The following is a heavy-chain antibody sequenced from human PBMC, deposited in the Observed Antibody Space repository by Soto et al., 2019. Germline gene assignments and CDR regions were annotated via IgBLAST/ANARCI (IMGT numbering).Heavy chain of an antibody. V-gene: IGHV3-23*01. Sequence: GGSLSLSCAASGFTFGIYAMNWFRQAPGKGLEWVSALSGSGGSTYYADSVRGRFTISRDNSKNTLYLQMNSLRAEDTAVYYCARDQALYSSGSYPDHWGQGTLVTVSS. D-gene: IGHD3-10*01. CDR3: ARDQALYSSGSYPDH. J-gene: IGHJ5*02. CDR2: LSGSGGST. CDR1: GFTFGIYA.